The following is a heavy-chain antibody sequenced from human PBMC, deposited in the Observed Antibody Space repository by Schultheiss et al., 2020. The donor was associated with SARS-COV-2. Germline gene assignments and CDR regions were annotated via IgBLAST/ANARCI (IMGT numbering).Heavy chain of an antibody. V-gene: IGHV4-34*01. CDR2: LHSSGST. CDR1: GGSFSGYF. CDR3: ARLPKGWGYFDY. Sequence: SETLSLTCAVYGGSFSGYFWSWIRQPPGKGLEWIGCLHSSGSTSYNPSLKSLVTISVVTSKNQFSLKLSSVTAADTAVYSCARLPKGWGYFDYWGQGTLVTVSS. J-gene: IGHJ4*02. D-gene: IGHD6-19*01.